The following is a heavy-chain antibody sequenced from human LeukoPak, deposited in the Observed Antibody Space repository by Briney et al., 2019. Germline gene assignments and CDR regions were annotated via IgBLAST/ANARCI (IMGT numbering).Heavy chain of an antibody. V-gene: IGHV3-7*05. CDR2: IKGDGSEK. J-gene: IGHJ4*02. CDR1: GFTFSYFW. D-gene: IGHD3-10*01. CDR3: ARDYPGWGASDY. Sequence: GGSLRLSCAASGFTFSYFWMSWVRQAPGKGLDWMASIKGDGSEKHDVDSVKGRFTISRNNAENLVYLQMNSLRAEDTAVYYCARDYPGWGASDYWGRGTLVTVSS.